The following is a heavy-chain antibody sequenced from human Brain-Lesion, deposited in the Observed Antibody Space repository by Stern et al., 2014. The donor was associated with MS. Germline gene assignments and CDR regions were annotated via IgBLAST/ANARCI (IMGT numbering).Heavy chain of an antibody. D-gene: IGHD2-2*01. CDR2: IKEDGSEQ. Sequence: EVHLVESGGVLVQPGGSLKLSCAASGFTFSRYWMTWVRQAPGKGLEWGANIKEDGSEQYYVDSVKGRFTMSRDNAKNSLYLQMNSLRAEDTAVYYCARRVLVAMGGYPKTLDVWGRGTTVTVSS. CDR1: GFTFSRYW. J-gene: IGHJ6*02. V-gene: IGHV3-7*01. CDR3: ARRVLVAMGGYPKTLDV.